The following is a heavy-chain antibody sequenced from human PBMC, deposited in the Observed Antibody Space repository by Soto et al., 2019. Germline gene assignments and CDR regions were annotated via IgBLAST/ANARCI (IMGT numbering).Heavy chain of an antibody. J-gene: IGHJ6*02. D-gene: IGHD2-21*01. CDR2: IYHSWST. CDR3: AREVRDYGMDV. Sequence: QLQLQESGSGLVKPSQTLSLTCAVSGGSISSGGYSWSWIRQPPGKGLEWIGYIYHSWSTYYNPSLKSRVTISVDRSKNQFSLKLSSVTAADTAVYYCAREVRDYGMDVWGQGTTVTVSS. CDR1: GGSISSGGYS. V-gene: IGHV4-30-2*01.